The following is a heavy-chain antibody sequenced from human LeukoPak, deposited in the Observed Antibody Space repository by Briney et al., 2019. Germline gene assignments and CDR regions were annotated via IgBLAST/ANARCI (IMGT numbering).Heavy chain of an antibody. D-gene: IGHD3-3*01. CDR1: GFTFSSYG. CDR2: IRYDGSNK. Sequence: GGSLRLSCAASGFTFSSYGMHWVRQAPGEGLEWVAFIRYDGSNKYYADSVKGRFTISRDNSKNTLYLQMNSLRAEDTAVYYCAKDAVLRFLEWKDYYYYMDVWGKGTTVTVSS. V-gene: IGHV3-30*02. CDR3: AKDAVLRFLEWKDYYYYMDV. J-gene: IGHJ6*03.